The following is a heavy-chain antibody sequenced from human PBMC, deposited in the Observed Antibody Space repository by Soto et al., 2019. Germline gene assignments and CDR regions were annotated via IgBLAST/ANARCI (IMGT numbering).Heavy chain of an antibody. CDR2: VSSGGGGT. CDR3: AKGGSCSTSSCQYYFDF. Sequence: EVQLSESGGGLVQPGGSLRLSCAASGFTFGSYAMTWVRQAPGKGLEWVSGVSSGGGGTYYADSVKGRFTISRDNSKNTLFLQMNSLRAEDTAVYFCAKGGSCSTSSCQYYFDFWGQGTLVTVSS. J-gene: IGHJ4*02. V-gene: IGHV3-23*01. CDR1: GFTFGSYA. D-gene: IGHD2-2*03.